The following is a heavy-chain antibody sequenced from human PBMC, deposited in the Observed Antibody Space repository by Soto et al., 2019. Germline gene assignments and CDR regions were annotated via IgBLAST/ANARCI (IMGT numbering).Heavy chain of an antibody. D-gene: IGHD2-2*01. Sequence: SETLSLTCTVSGGSISSSSYYWGWISQPPGKGLEWIGSIYYSGSTYYNPSFQGQVTISADKSINTAYLQWSSLKASDTAMYYCARDYCSGTTCYEFDYWGQGTQVTVSS. CDR3: ARDYCSGTTCYEFDY. CDR2: IYYSGST. J-gene: IGHJ4*02. CDR1: GGSISSSSYY. V-gene: IGHV4-39*07.